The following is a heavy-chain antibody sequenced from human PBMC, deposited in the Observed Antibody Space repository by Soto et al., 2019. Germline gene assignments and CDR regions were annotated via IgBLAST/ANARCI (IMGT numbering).Heavy chain of an antibody. CDR1: GGSISSYY. J-gene: IGHJ6*02. D-gene: IGHD5-18*01. CDR2: IYYSGST. Sequence: PSETLSLTCTVPGGSISSYYWSWIRQPPGKGLEWIGYIYYSGSTNYNPSLKSRVTISVDTSKNQFSLKLSSVTAADTAVYYCARVGYSYGGYYYYYGMDVWGQGTTVTVSS. CDR3: ARVGYSYGGYYYYYGMDV. V-gene: IGHV4-59*01.